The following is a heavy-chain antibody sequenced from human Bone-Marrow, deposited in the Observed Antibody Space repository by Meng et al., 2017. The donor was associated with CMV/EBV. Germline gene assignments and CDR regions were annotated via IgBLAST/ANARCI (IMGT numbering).Heavy chain of an antibody. CDR1: GFSLSTSGVG. V-gene: IGHV2-5*01. Sequence: SGPMLVKPTQTLTLTCTFSGFSLSTSGVGVGWIRQPPGKALEWLALIYWNDDKRYSPSLKSRLTITKDTSKNQVVLTMTNMDPVDTATYYCAHRLVSISSRWFDPWGQGTLVTVSS. CDR2: IYWNDDK. J-gene: IGHJ5*02. CDR3: AHRLVSISSRWFDP. D-gene: IGHD5/OR15-5a*01.